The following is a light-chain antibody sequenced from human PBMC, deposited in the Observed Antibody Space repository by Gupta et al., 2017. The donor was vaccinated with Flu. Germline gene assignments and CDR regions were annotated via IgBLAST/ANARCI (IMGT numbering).Light chain of an antibody. CDR3: ASFTRSPTLVV. J-gene: IGLJ2*01. CDR2: NVN. V-gene: IGLV2-14*03. CDR1: SSDVGGYNY. Sequence: ITISCTRTSSDVGGYNYVSWYQHHPGRAPKRMIFNVNDRPSGISNRLSGSKSGNTASLTISGLQAEDEANYYCASFTRSPTLVVFGGGTKLTVL.